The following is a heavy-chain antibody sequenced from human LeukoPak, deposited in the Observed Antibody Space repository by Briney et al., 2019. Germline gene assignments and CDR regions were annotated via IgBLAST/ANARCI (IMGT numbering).Heavy chain of an antibody. J-gene: IGHJ3*02. Sequence: GASVKVSCKASGYTFTGYYMHWVRQAPGQGLEWMGWINPNSGGTNYAQKFQGRVTMTRDTSISTAYMELSRLRSDDTAVYYCARDYYDSSGDYAFDTWGQGTMVTVSS. CDR1: GYTFTGYY. CDR3: ARDYYDSSGDYAFDT. V-gene: IGHV1-2*02. D-gene: IGHD3-22*01. CDR2: INPNSGGT.